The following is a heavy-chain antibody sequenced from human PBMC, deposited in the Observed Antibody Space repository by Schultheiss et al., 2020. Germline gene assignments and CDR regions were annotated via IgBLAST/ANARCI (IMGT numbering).Heavy chain of an antibody. J-gene: IGHJ4*02. CDR3: AREVVTSRGFDY. CDR1: GFTFSNYG. Sequence: GGSLRLSCAASGFTFSNYGMHWARQAPGKGLEWVSAISGSGGSTYYADSVKGRFTISRDTSKNTLYLQMNSLRAEDTAVYYCAREVVTSRGFDYWGQGTLVTVSS. V-gene: IGHV3-23*01. CDR2: ISGSGGST. D-gene: IGHD3-22*01.